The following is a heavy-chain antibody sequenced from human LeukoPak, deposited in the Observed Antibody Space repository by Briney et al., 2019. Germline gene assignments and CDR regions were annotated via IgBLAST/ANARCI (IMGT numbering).Heavy chain of an antibody. Sequence: GGSLRLSCAASGFTFSSYGMHWVREAPGKGLEWVSVIWYDGSNKYYADSVKGRFTISRDNSTNTLYLQMNSLRADDTAVYYCAKARRNYYYYMDVWGKGTTVTVSS. J-gene: IGHJ6*03. CDR1: GFTFSSYG. V-gene: IGHV3-33*06. CDR3: AKARRNYYYYMDV. CDR2: IWYDGSNK.